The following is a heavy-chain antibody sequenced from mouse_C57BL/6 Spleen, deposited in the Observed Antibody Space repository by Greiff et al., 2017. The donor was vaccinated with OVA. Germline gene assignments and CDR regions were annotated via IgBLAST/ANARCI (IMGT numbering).Heavy chain of an antibody. V-gene: IGHV1-50*01. J-gene: IGHJ3*01. Sequence: QVQLQQPGAELVKPGASVKLSCKASGYTFTSYWMQWVKQRPGQGLEWIGEIDPSDSYTNYNQKFKGKATLTVDTSSSTAYMQLSSLTSEDSAVYYCAGYGNYVFAYWGQGTLVTVSA. D-gene: IGHD2-1*01. CDR2: IDPSDSYT. CDR3: AGYGNYVFAY. CDR1: GYTFTSYW.